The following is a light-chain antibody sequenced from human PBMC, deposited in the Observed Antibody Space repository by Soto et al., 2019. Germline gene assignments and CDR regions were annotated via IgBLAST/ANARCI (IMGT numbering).Light chain of an antibody. Sequence: EIVLTQSPATLSLSPGERATLSCRASQSVSSYLAWYQQKPGQAPRLLIYDASNRATGIPARFSGSGSGTEITLTIRSLELEDVPVDYCRQCSNWPPAITFCQGKRREIK. J-gene: IGKJ5*01. CDR1: QSVSSY. CDR3: RQCSNWPPAIT. V-gene: IGKV3-11*01. CDR2: DAS.